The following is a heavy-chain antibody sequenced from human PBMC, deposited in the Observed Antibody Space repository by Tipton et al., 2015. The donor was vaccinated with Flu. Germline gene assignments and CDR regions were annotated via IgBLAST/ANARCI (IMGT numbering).Heavy chain of an antibody. D-gene: IGHD3-10*01. CDR1: GGSVTSGSYY. V-gene: IGHV4-61*02. J-gene: IGHJ6*02. Sequence: TLSLTCTVSGGSVTSGSYYWNWIRQPAGKGLERIGRGSTSGTTNYNPSLQSRVTISVDTSKNQFSLRLISVTATDTAVYYCATSRPHRYSYGMDVWGQGATVSVSS. CDR3: ATSRPHRYSYGMDV. CDR2: GSTSGTT.